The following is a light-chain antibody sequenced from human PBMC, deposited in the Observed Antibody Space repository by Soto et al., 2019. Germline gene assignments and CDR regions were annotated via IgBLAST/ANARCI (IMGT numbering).Light chain of an antibody. CDR2: GAS. Sequence: EIVLTQSPGTLSLSPGERATLSCRASQSVSSNSLAWYQQKPGQAPRLLINGASSRATGIPDRFSGSGSGTDFTLTISRLEPEDLAVYYCQQYSSSPPVTFGQGTKVEIK. CDR1: QSVSSNS. CDR3: QQYSSSPPVT. J-gene: IGKJ1*01. V-gene: IGKV3-20*01.